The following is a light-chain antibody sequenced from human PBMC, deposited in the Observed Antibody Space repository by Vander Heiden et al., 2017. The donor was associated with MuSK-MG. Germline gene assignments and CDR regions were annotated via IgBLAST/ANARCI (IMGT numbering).Light chain of an antibody. Sequence: DIQMTQSPSALSASVGDRVTITCRASQSISSWLAWYQVKPGKAPRLLIHKTSTLESGVPSRFGGSGSGTEFTLTISSLQPDDFATYVCQEENKFSRTFGQGTKVEIK. CDR2: KTS. CDR3: QEENKFSRT. V-gene: IGKV1-5*03. CDR1: QSISSW. J-gene: IGKJ1*01.